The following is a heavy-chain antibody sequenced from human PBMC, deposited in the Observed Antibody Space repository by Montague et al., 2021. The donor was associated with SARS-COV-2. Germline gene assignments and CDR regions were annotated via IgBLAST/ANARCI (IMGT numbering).Heavy chain of an antibody. Sequence: SETLSLTCSVSGDSINNSRYYWGWIRQPPGKGLEWIGTIYYSGSDYYNPSLKSRVTISVDTSKDQFSLKLNSVTATDTAVYYCARLESTRGVIIRGAFHIWGQGTKVTVSS. J-gene: IGHJ3*02. CDR2: IYYSGSD. CDR3: ARLESTRGVIIRGAFHI. D-gene: IGHD3-10*01. V-gene: IGHV4-39*01. CDR1: GDSINNSRYY.